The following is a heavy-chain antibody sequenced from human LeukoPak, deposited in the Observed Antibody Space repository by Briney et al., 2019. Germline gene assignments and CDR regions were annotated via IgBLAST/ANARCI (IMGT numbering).Heavy chain of an antibody. CDR3: AKGDSSGRRFFDY. CDR2: INPNTGGT. D-gene: IGHD6-19*01. J-gene: IGHJ4*02. V-gene: IGHV1-2*06. CDR1: GYTFTGYY. Sequence: ASVKVSCKASGYTFTGYYMHWVRQAPGQGLEWMGRINPNTGGTNYAQKFQGRVTVTIDTSVSTSYVEVNSLESDDTAVYYCAKGDSSGRRFFDYWGQGTVVTVSS.